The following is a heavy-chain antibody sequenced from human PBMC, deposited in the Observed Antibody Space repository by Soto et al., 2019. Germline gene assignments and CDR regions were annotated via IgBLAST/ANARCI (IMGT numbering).Heavy chain of an antibody. Sequence: SETLSLTCTVSGCSISNDDYYWSWIRQPPGKGLEWIGHIYYNGNTYYNPSLKSRLTMSLDTSQNQFSLHLTSVIAADSASYFCARATTVTSPFFYYGLDVWGQGTTVTVSS. CDR3: ARATTVTSPFFYYGLDV. V-gene: IGHV4-30-4*08. CDR1: GCSISNDDYY. CDR2: IYYNGNT. J-gene: IGHJ6*02. D-gene: IGHD4-17*01.